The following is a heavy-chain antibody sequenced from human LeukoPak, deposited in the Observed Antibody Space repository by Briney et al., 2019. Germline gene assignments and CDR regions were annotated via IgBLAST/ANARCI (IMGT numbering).Heavy chain of an antibody. CDR3: ARDAGERWTIDFDF. Sequence: PGGSLRLSCAASGFTFSSYAMHWVRQAPGKGLEWVAFIWYDGINKYYGDPVKGRFTISRDDSKNTLYLQMNSLSAEDTAVYYCARDAGERWTIDFDFWGQGTLVTVSS. J-gene: IGHJ4*02. CDR1: GFTFSSYA. CDR2: IWYDGINK. D-gene: IGHD4-23*01. V-gene: IGHV3-33*08.